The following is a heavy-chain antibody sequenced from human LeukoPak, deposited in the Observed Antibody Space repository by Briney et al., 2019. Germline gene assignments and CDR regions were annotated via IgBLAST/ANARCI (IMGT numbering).Heavy chain of an antibody. J-gene: IGHJ3*02. Sequence: AGGSLRLSCAASGFTFSDYYMSWIRQAPGKGLEWVSYISSSGSTIYYADSVKGRFTISRDNAKNSLYLQMNSLRAEDTAVYYCARVGGYYDSSGYSSGAALDAFDIWGQGTMVTVSS. CDR2: ISSSGSTI. V-gene: IGHV3-11*04. D-gene: IGHD3-22*01. CDR1: GFTFSDYY. CDR3: ARVGGYYDSSGYSSGAALDAFDI.